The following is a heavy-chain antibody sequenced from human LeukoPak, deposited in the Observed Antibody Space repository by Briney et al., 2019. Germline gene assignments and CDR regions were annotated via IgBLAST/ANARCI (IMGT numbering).Heavy chain of an antibody. J-gene: IGHJ4*02. V-gene: IGHV3-33*06. Sequence: GRSLRLSCAASGFTFSSYGMHWFRQAPGKGLEWVAVIWYDGSNKYYADSVKGRFTMSRDNSKNTLYLQMNSLRAEDTAVYYCAKDRGEMATITFDYWGQGTLVTVSS. CDR1: GFTFSSYG. D-gene: IGHD5-24*01. CDR3: AKDRGEMATITFDY. CDR2: IWYDGSNK.